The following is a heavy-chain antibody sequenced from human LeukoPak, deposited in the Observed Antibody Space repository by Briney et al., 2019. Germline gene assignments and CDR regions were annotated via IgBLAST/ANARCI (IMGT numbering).Heavy chain of an antibody. CDR1: GFTFSSYG. Sequence: GGSLRLSCAASGFTFSSYGMHWVRQAPGKGLEWVAVIWYDGSNKYYADSVKGRFTISRDNSKNTLYLQMNSLRAEDTAVYYCARDSSAWSKNYWGQGTLVTVSS. J-gene: IGHJ4*01. CDR3: ARDSSAWSKNY. CDR2: IWYDGSNK. V-gene: IGHV3-33*01. D-gene: IGHD6-19*01.